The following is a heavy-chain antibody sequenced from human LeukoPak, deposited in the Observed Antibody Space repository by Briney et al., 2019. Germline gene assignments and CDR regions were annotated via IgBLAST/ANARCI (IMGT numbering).Heavy chain of an antibody. CDR2: IYYSGST. CDR1: GGSISSGGYY. CDR3: ARGIGYSYGYPFDY. J-gene: IGHJ4*02. D-gene: IGHD5-18*01. V-gene: IGHV4-31*03. Sequence: SETLPLTCTVSGGSISSGGYYWSWIRQHPGKGLEWIGYIYYSGSTYYNPSLKRRVTISVDTSKNQFSLKLSSVTAADTAVYYCARGIGYSYGYPFDYWGQGTLVTVSS.